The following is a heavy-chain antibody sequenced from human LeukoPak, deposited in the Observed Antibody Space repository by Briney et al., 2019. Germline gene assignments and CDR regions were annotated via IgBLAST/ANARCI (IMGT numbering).Heavy chain of an antibody. CDR3: ARVAAVTYYYYYMDV. CDR2: IIPIFGTA. D-gene: IGHD2-15*01. V-gene: IGHV1-69*13. J-gene: IGHJ6*03. CDR1: GGTFISYA. Sequence: VKVSCKASGGTFISYAISWVRQAPGQGLEWMGGIIPIFGTANYAQKFQGRVTITADESTSTAYMELSSLRSEDTAVYYYARVAAVTYYYYYMDVWGKGTTVTV.